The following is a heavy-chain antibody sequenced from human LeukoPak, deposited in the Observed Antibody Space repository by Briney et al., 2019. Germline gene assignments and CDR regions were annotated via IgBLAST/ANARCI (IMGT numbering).Heavy chain of an antibody. Sequence: SETLSLTCGVYGGSFSGYYWSWIRQPPGKGPEWIGEINHSGSTNYNPSLKSRVTISVDTSKNQFSLKLSSVTAADTAVYYCARVGWWYYFDYWGQGTLVTVSS. CDR2: INHSGST. J-gene: IGHJ4*02. CDR1: GGSFSGYY. CDR3: ARVGWWYYFDY. V-gene: IGHV4-34*01. D-gene: IGHD2-8*02.